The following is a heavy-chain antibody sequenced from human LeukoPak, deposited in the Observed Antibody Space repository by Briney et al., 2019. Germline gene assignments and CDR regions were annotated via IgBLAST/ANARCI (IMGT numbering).Heavy chain of an antibody. J-gene: IGHJ2*01. V-gene: IGHV3-74*01. CDR2: INTDGGTT. CDR1: GFTFISYW. Sequence: PVGSLRLSCAASGFTFISYWMHWVRQAPGKGLVWVSRINTDGGTTTYADSVKGRFTISRDNAKNTLYLQMNSLRAEDTAVYYCARPGVPSSNWYFDLWGRGTLVTVSS. CDR3: ARPGVPSSNWYFDL. D-gene: IGHD1-14*01.